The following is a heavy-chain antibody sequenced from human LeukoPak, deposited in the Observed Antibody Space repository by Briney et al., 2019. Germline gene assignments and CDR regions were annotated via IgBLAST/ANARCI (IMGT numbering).Heavy chain of an antibody. CDR1: GFTFADYA. J-gene: IGHJ4*02. V-gene: IGHV3-23*01. CDR2: IRARAGST. CDR3: AKDPHSFLSPVVVDFDQ. Sequence: PGGSLRLSCAASGFTFADYAMTWFRQAPGKGLEWVSAIRARAGSTYYGDSVKGRFAVSRDNSKNTLYLQMNSLRAEDTAVYYCAKDPHSFLSPVVVDFDQWGQGTLVIVSS. D-gene: IGHD2-15*01.